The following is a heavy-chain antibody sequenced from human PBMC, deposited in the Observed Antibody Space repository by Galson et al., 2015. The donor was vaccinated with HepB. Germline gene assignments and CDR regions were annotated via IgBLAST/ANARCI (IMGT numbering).Heavy chain of an antibody. D-gene: IGHD2-2*01. Sequence: SVKVSCKASGYTFTSYGISWVRQAPGQGLEWMGWISAYNGNTNYAQKLQGRVTMTTDTSTSTAYMELRSLRSDDTAVYYCARDVGYCSSTSCSYYYYYMDVWGKGTTVTVSS. CDR3: ARDVGYCSSTSCSYYYYYMDV. V-gene: IGHV1-18*01. CDR1: GYTFTSYG. CDR2: ISAYNGNT. J-gene: IGHJ6*03.